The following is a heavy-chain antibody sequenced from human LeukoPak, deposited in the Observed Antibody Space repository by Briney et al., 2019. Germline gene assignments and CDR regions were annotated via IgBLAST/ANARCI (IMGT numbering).Heavy chain of an antibody. D-gene: IGHD2-15*01. V-gene: IGHV3-64D*09. CDR3: VRGYSFGPYGMDV. CDR2: ISDSGGST. CDR1: GFPFSSYA. Sequence: GGSLRLSCSASGFPFSSYAMHWVRQAPGKGLEYVSAISDSGGSTYYADSVKGRFTISIDNSKNTLYLQMSSLRAEDTAVYFCVRGYSFGPYGMDVWGQGTTVTVSS. J-gene: IGHJ6*02.